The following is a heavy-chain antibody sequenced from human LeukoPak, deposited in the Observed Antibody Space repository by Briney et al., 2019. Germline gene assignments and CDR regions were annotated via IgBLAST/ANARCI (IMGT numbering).Heavy chain of an antibody. Sequence: SESLSLTCSVSGDSTSRHFPYWTWTRHSPGEGLGWIGYIHNSGTTYYKPSLKSRVTISVDTSKNHFSLKLSSVTAADTAVYYCARHDDGCLDYWGQGTLVTVSS. CDR3: ARHDDGCLDY. V-gene: IGHV4-39*01. CDR2: IHNSGTT. CDR1: GDSTSRHFPY. J-gene: IGHJ4*02. D-gene: IGHD4/OR15-4a*01.